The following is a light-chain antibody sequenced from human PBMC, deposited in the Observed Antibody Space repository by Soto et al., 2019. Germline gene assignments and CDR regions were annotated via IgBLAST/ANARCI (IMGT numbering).Light chain of an antibody. CDR2: GNS. CDR1: SSNIGAGYD. Sequence: QSVLTQPPSVSGAPGQRVTISCTGSSSNIGAGYDVHWYQQLPGTAPKLLIYGNSNRPSGVPDRFSGSKSGTSASRAITGLRAEDEADYYCQSYGSSLSGGVFGGGTELTVL. CDR3: QSYGSSLSGGV. J-gene: IGLJ3*02. V-gene: IGLV1-40*01.